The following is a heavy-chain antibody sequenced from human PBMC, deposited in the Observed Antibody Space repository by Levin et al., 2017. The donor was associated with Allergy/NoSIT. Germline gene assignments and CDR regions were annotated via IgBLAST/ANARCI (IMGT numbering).Heavy chain of an antibody. J-gene: IGHJ4*02. D-gene: IGHD5-12*01. CDR2: ISSSSSII. CDR3: AREGGYSGYADY. V-gene: IGHV3-21*01. CDR1: GFTFSSYS. Sequence: PGGSLRLSCAASGFTFSSYSMNWVRQAPGKGLEWVSSISSSSSIIYHPDSVKGRFTISRDNAKNSLYLQMNSLRAEDTAVYYCAREGGYSGYADYWGQGTLVTVSS.